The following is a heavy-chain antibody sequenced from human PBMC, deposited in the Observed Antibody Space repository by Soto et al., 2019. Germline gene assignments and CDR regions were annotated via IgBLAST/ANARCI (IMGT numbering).Heavy chain of an antibody. D-gene: IGHD1-1*01. J-gene: IGHJ3*02. V-gene: IGHV4-31*03. Sequence: TLSLTCTVSGGSISSGGYYWSWIRQHPGKGLEWIGYIYYSGSTYYNPCLKSRVTISVDTSKNQFSLKLSSVTAADTAVYYCARAKNHDAFDIWGQGTMVTVSS. CDR2: IYYSGST. CDR1: GGSISSGGYY. CDR3: ARAKNHDAFDI.